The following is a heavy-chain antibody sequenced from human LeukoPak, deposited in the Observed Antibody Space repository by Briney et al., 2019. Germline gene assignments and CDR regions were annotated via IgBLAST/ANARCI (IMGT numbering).Heavy chain of an antibody. Sequence: SETLSLTCTVSGVSLSSSSYYWSWIRQPPGEGLEWIGYIYYSGSTNYNPSLKSRVTISVDTSKNQFSLKLSSETAADTAVYYCASQIPAADMGSFDPWGQGTLVTVSS. CDR2: IYYSGST. D-gene: IGHD2-2*01. V-gene: IGHV4-61*01. J-gene: IGHJ5*02. CDR1: GVSLSSSSYY. CDR3: ASQIPAADMGSFDP.